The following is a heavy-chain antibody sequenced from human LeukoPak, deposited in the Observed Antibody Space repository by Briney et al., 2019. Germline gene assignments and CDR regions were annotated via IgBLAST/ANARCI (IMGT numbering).Heavy chain of an antibody. CDR1: GFTFSRYW. J-gene: IGHJ4*02. Sequence: PGGSLRLSCAASGFTFSRYWMSWVRQAPGKGLEWVANIKEDGSEKYYVDSVKGRFTISRDNAKNSLYLQMNSLRAEDTAVYYCARDPPYYDILTGPYCFDYWGQGTLVTVSS. CDR3: ARDPPYYDILTGPYCFDY. CDR2: IKEDGSEK. D-gene: IGHD3-9*01. V-gene: IGHV3-7*01.